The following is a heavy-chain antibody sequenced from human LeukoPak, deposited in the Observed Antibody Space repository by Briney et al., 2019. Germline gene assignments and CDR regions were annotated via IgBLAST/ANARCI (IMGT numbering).Heavy chain of an antibody. J-gene: IGHJ6*03. Sequence: ASVKVSCKASGYTFTSYAMNWVRQAPGQGLEWMGWINTNTGNPTYAQGFTGRFVFSLDTSVSTAYLQISSLKAEDTAVYYCAREFSRRIDYSEIGNYYYYYMDVWGKGTTVTVSS. D-gene: IGHD4-11*01. CDR2: INTNTGNP. V-gene: IGHV7-4-1*02. CDR3: AREFSRRIDYSEIGNYYYYYMDV. CDR1: GYTFTSYA.